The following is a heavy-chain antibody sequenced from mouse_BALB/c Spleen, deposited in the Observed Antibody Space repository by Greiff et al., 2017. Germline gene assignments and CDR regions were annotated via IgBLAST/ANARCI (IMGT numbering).Heavy chain of an antibody. J-gene: IGHJ2*01. CDR1: GYTFTSYW. CDR2: IYPSDSYT. CDR3: TRGGTTVDLDY. Sequence: VQLQQPGAELVRPGASVKLSCKASGYTFTSYWINWVKQRPGQGLEWIGNIYPSDSYTNYNQKFKDKATLTVDKSSSTAYMQLSSPTSEDSAVYYCTRGGTTVDLDYWGQGTTLTVSS. V-gene: IGHV1-69*02. D-gene: IGHD1-1*01.